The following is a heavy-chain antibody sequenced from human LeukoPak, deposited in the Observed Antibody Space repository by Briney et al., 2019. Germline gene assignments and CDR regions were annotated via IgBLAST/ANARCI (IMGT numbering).Heavy chain of an antibody. CDR3: ARDQLGILTGYSA. CDR2: INHSGST. CDR1: GGSFSGYY. J-gene: IGHJ5*02. D-gene: IGHD3-9*01. V-gene: IGHV4-34*01. Sequence: PSETLSLTCAVYGGSFSGYYWSWIRQPPGKGLEWIGEINHSGSTNYNPSLKSRVTISVDKSKNQFSLKLSSVTAADTAVYYCARDQLGILTGYSAWGQGTLVTVSS.